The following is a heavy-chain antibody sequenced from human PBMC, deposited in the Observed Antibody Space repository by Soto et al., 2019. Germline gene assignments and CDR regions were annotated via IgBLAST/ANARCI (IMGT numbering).Heavy chain of an antibody. CDR1: GFTFDDHT. V-gene: IGHV3-9*01. D-gene: IGHD3-22*01. J-gene: IGHJ3*01. Sequence: DAQLVESGGGLVQPGKSLRISCVASGFTFDDHTMHWVRQAPGRGLEWVSCISWNSGIIGYADSVKGRFTISRDNDKNSLYLRMDSLRPEDTAVYYCTQDTHSPSVYFEAFDVWGQGTKVTVSS. CDR2: ISWNSGII. CDR3: TQDTHSPSVYFEAFDV.